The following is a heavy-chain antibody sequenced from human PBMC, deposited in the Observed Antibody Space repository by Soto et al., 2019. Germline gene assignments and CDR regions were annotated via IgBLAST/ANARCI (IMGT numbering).Heavy chain of an antibody. J-gene: IGHJ5*02. CDR1: GYTLTSYD. D-gene: IGHD3-3*01. CDR3: ARCPPFGHDFWSGQPPNWFDP. V-gene: IGHV1-8*01. Sequence: ASVKVSCKASGYTLTSYDGNWVRQATGQGLEWMGWMNPNSGNTGYAQKFQGRVTMTRNTSISTAYMELSSLRSEDTAVYYCARCPPFGHDFWSGQPPNWFDPWGQGTLLTVSS. CDR2: MNPNSGNT.